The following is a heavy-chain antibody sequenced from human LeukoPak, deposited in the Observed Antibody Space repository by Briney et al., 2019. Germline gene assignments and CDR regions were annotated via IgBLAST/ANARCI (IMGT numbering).Heavy chain of an antibody. CDR1: GYTLTELS. J-gene: IGHJ4*02. V-gene: IGHV1-24*01. D-gene: IGHD6-13*01. Sequence: GASVTVSCKVSGYTLTELSMHWVRQAPAKGLEWMGGFDPEDGETIYAQKFQGRVTMTEDTSTDTAYMELSSLRSEDTAVYYCATDLRGIAAAAPGSFDYWGQGTLVTVSS. CDR2: FDPEDGET. CDR3: ATDLRGIAAAAPGSFDY.